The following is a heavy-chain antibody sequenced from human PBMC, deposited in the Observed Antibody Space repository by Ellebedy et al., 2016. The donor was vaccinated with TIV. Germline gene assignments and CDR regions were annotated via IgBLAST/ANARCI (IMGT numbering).Heavy chain of an antibody. CDR3: ARKSLSNWAFDL. CDR2: VYYSGKT. Sequence: MPSETLSLTCNLSGASINSNWNWIRQRLGRGLEYIGYVYYSGKTNYSPSLKERITISLDTSKSQFSLNLKSVTAADTAVYYCARKSLSNWAFDLWGRGTLVTVSS. V-gene: IGHV4-59*01. J-gene: IGHJ2*01. CDR1: GASINSN.